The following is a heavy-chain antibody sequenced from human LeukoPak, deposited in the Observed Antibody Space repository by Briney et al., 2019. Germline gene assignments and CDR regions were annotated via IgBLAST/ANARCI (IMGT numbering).Heavy chain of an antibody. V-gene: IGHV3-21*01. J-gene: IGHJ4*02. CDR3: ARDRSAGYFDWLSGLSVFDY. CDR1: GLTFSSYS. D-gene: IGHD3-9*01. CDR2: ISSSSSYI. Sequence: GGSLTLSWAASGLTFSSYSMNWVRQAPGKGLGWVSSISSSSSYIYYADSVKGRFTISRDNAKNSLYLQMNSLGAEDTAVYYCARDRSAGYFDWLSGLSVFDYWGQGTLVTVSS.